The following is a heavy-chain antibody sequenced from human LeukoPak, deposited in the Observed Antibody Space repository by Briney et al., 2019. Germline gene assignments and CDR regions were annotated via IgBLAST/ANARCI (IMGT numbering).Heavy chain of an antibody. D-gene: IGHD3-22*01. CDR1: GFTFSTYA. J-gene: IGHJ4*02. Sequence: GGSLRLSCEASGFTFSTYAMSWVRQAPGKGLEWVSSISGSGSLTYYAGSVKGRFTISRDNSKNTLYLQMNSLRVEDTAVYYCAKDRPNYYDSSGHYYRRDGDYWGQGTLVTVSS. CDR3: AKDRPNYYDSSGHYYRRDGDY. CDR2: ISGSGSLT. V-gene: IGHV3-23*01.